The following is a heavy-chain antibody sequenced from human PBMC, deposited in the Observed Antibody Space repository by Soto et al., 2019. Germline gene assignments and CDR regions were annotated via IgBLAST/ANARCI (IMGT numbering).Heavy chain of an antibody. Sequence: QITLKESGPTLVKPTQPLTLTCTFSGFSLSTSGVRVGWIRQPPGKALEWLALIYWDDDKRYSPSLKSRLTITKDTSKNQVVLTMTNMDPVDTATYYCAHSRWVYCSTTSCPYYFDYWGQGTLVTVSS. V-gene: IGHV2-5*02. J-gene: IGHJ4*02. D-gene: IGHD2-2*01. CDR2: IYWDDDK. CDR3: AHSRWVYCSTTSCPYYFDY. CDR1: GFSLSTSGVR.